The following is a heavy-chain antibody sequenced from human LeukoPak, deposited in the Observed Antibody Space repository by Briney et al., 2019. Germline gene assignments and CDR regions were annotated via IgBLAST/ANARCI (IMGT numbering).Heavy chain of an antibody. D-gene: IGHD3-10*01. J-gene: IGHJ6*02. V-gene: IGHV1-8*01. CDR3: ARGAFYYYGSGSYYSYYYYGMDV. CDR1: GYTFTSYD. Sequence: ASVKVSCKASGYTFTSYDTNWVRQATGQGLEWMGWMNPNSGNTGYAQKFQGRVTMTRNTSISTAYMELSSLRSEDTAVYYCARGAFYYYGSGSYYSYYYYGMDVWGQGTTVTVS. CDR2: MNPNSGNT.